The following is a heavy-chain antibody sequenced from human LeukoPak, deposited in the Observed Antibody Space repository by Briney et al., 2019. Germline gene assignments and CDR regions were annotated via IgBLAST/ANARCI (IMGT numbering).Heavy chain of an antibody. CDR3: ARSPIIVGATRGFYNWFDP. J-gene: IGHJ5*02. D-gene: IGHD1-26*01. Sequence: ASVKVSCKASGYTFTSYDINWVRQATGQGLEWMGWMNPNSGNTGYAQKFQGRVTITRNTSISTAYMELSSLRSEDTAVYYCARSPIIVGATRGFYNWFDPWGQGTLVTVSS. V-gene: IGHV1-8*03. CDR1: GYTFTSYD. CDR2: MNPNSGNT.